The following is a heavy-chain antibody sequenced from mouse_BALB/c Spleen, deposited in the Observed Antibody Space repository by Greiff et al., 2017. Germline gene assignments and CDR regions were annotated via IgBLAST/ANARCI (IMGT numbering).Heavy chain of an antibody. CDR2: IYPYNGGT. CDR1: GYTFTDYN. J-gene: IGHJ4*01. V-gene: IGHV1S29*02. CDR3: ARPYYEAMDY. D-gene: IGHD2-4*01. Sequence: EVQLQQSGPELVKPGASVKISCKASGYTFTDYNMHWVKQSHGKSLEWIGYIYPYNGGTGYNQKFKSKATLTVDNSSSTAYMELRSLTSEDSAVYYCARPYYEAMDYWGQGTSVTVSS.